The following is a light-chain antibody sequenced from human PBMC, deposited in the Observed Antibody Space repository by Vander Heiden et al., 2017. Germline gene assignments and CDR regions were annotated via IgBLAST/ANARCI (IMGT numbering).Light chain of an antibody. J-gene: IGKJ4*01. CDR1: QGINNY. Sequence: DIQMTQSPSSLSASVGDRVTITCRASQGINNYLAWFQQKPGNAPKSLIYAASTLESGVPSKFSGSGSGTDFTLTISSLQAEDFAIYYCQQYGSYPLTFGGGTKVEIK. CDR2: AAS. CDR3: QQYGSYPLT. V-gene: IGKV1-16*02.